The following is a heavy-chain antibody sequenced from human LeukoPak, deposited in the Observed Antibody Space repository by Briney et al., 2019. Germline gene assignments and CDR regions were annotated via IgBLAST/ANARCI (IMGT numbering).Heavy chain of an antibody. J-gene: IGHJ5*02. CDR3: ARDNPAYYDFWSGYANWFDP. CDR2: IWCDGSNK. D-gene: IGHD3-3*01. V-gene: IGHV3-33*01. CDR1: GFTFSSYG. Sequence: GGSLRLSCAASGFTFSSYGMHWVRQAPGKGLEWVAVIWCDGSNKYYADSVKGRFTISRDNSKNTLYLQMNSLRAEDTAVYYCARDNPAYYDFWSGYANWFDPWGQGTLVTVSS.